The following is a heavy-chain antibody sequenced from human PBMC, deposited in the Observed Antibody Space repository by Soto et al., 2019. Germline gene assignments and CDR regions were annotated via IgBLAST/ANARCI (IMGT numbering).Heavy chain of an antibody. CDR2: FHNRAGT. V-gene: IGHV4-59*01. CDR1: GGSITTYY. CDR3: AGAGVWFASRLDY. J-gene: IGHJ4*02. D-gene: IGHD3-10*01. Sequence: PSETLSLTCTVSGGSITTYYWTWIRQPPGKGLEWIGYFHNRAGTNYKPPRRSTVTISADTSNNQFSLKLKTVTAADMSVYFCAGAGVWFASRLDYWGQGTLVTVSS.